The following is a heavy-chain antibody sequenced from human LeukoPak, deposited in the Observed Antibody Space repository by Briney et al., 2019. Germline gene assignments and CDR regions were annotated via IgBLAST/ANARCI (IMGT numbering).Heavy chain of an antibody. Sequence: SETLSLTCTVSGGSISSYYWSWLRQPPGKGLEWIGYIYYSGSTNYNPSLKSRVTISVDTSNNQFSLKLTSVTGADTAVYYCARDDAVAGSRGINYWGQGTLVTVSS. CDR2: IYYSGST. CDR1: GGSISSYY. CDR3: ARDDAVAGSRGINY. D-gene: IGHD6-19*01. V-gene: IGHV4-59*01. J-gene: IGHJ4*02.